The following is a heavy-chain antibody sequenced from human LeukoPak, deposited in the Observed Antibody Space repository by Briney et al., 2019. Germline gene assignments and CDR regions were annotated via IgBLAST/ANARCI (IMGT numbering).Heavy chain of an antibody. CDR3: ARETPAAIPLY. CDR2: IKQDGSEK. J-gene: IGHJ4*02. D-gene: IGHD2-2*01. V-gene: IGHV3-7*01. CDR1: GFTFSSYW. Sequence: GGSLRLSCAASGFTFSSYWMGWVRQAPGKGLEWVANIKQDGSEKYYVDSVKGRFTISRDNAKNSLYLQMNSLRAEDTAVYYCARETPAAIPLYWGQGTLVTVSS.